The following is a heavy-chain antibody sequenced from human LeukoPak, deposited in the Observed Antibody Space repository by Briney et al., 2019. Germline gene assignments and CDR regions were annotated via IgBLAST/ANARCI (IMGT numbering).Heavy chain of an antibody. D-gene: IGHD2-2*01. Sequence: ASVKVSCKASGGTFSSYAISWVRQAPGQGLEWMGRIIPILGIANYAQKFQGRVTITADKSTCTAYMELSSLRSEDTAVYYCASPNCSSTSCYGVDAFDIWGQGTMVTVSS. CDR1: GGTFSSYA. J-gene: IGHJ3*02. CDR3: ASPNCSSTSCYGVDAFDI. CDR2: IIPILGIA. V-gene: IGHV1-69*04.